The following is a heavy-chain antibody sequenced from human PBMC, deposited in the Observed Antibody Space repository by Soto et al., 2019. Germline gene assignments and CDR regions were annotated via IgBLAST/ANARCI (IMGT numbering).Heavy chain of an antibody. CDR3: ARDRGRISIAARPYYYYGMDV. CDR1: GFTFSSYW. Sequence: VRLSCAASGFTFSSYWMSWVRQAPGKGLEWVANIKQDGSEKYYVDSVKGRFTISRDNAKNSLYLQMNSLRAEDTAVYYCARDRGRISIAARPYYYYGMDVWGQGTTVTVSS. J-gene: IGHJ6*02. D-gene: IGHD6-6*01. CDR2: IKQDGSEK. V-gene: IGHV3-7*03.